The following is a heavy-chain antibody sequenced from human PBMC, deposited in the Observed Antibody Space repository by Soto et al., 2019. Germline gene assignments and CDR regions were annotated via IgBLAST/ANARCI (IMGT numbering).Heavy chain of an antibody. Sequence: SETLSLTCAVYGGSFSGYYWSWIRQPPGKGLDWFGEFNHSGSTNYNPSLKIRFTISVDTSKNQFSLKFSFVTAADTAVYYCARGRQAAAGSNWFDPWGQGTLVTVSS. CDR2: FNHSGST. CDR1: GGSFSGYY. D-gene: IGHD6-13*01. V-gene: IGHV4-34*01. J-gene: IGHJ5*02. CDR3: ARGRQAAAGSNWFDP.